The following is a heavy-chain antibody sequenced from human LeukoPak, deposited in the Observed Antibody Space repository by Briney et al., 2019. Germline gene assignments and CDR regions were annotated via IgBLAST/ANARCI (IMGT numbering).Heavy chain of an antibody. D-gene: IGHD1-26*01. CDR3: ARPLLQEDAFDI. CDR1: GGSISSYY. Sequence: SETLSLTCTVSGGSISSYYWSWIRQPPGKGLEWIGYICYSGSTNYNPSLKSRVTISVDTSKNQFSLKLSSVTAADTAVYYCARPLLQEDAFDIWGQGTMVTVSS. V-gene: IGHV4-59*01. CDR2: ICYSGST. J-gene: IGHJ3*02.